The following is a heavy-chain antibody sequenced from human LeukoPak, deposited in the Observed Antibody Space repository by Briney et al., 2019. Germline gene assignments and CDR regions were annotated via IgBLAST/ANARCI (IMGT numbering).Heavy chain of an antibody. CDR2: IGAEGRT. CDR3: ATWAFYHDLDV. Sequence: PGGSLRLSCTASGFNIEKYAMHWVRQRPGKGLEWVGVIGAEGRTDHADSVRGRFTISRDNSKESLFLQMTSLRDEDTALYYCATWAFYHDLDVWGQGTTVTVSS. J-gene: IGHJ6*02. CDR1: GFNIEKYA. D-gene: IGHD3-16*01. V-gene: IGHV3-43*02.